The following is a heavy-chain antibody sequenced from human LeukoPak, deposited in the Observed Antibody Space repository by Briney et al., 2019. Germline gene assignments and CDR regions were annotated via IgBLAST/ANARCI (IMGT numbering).Heavy chain of an antibody. CDR2: INHSGST. D-gene: IGHD2-2*01. Sequence: SETLSLTCAVYGGSFSGHYWSWIRQPPGKGLEWIGEINHSGSTNYNPSLKSRVTISVDTSKNQFSLKLSSVTAADTAVYYCARHVVVPAATDLIDYWGQGTLVTVSS. V-gene: IGHV4-34*01. J-gene: IGHJ4*02. CDR3: ARHVVVPAATDLIDY. CDR1: GGSFSGHY.